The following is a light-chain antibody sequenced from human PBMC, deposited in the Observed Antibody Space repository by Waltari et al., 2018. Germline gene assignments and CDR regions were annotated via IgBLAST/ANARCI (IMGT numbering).Light chain of an antibody. CDR2: EDS. J-gene: IGLJ2*01. CDR3: FSTDISGDLEGA. Sequence: SYELTQSPSVSVSPGQTAKITCSGNAWPNNYVYWYQQKSGQAPVLVIFEDSQRPSGIPERFSGSSSGTMATLTISGAQVEDEADYYCFSTDISGDLEGAFGGGTKLTVL. CDR1: AWPNNY. V-gene: IGLV3-10*01.